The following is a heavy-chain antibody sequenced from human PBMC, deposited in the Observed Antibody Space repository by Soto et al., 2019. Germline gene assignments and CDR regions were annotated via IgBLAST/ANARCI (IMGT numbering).Heavy chain of an antibody. V-gene: IGHV1-2*02. CDR1: GYTFTGYY. D-gene: IGHD6-19*01. CDR3: AREVGIAVAGTNY. J-gene: IGHJ4*02. Sequence: ASVKVSCKASGYTFTGYYMHWVRQAPGQGLEWMGWINPNSGGTNYAQKFQGRVTMTRDTSISTAYMELSRLRSDDTAVYYCAREVGIAVAGTNYWGQGTLVTVSS. CDR2: INPNSGGT.